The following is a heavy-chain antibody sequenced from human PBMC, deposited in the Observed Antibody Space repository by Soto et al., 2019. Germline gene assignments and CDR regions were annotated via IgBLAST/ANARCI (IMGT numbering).Heavy chain of an antibody. CDR2: IYHSGST. CDR3: ARGAPVDLDY. Sequence: SETLSLTCAVSGGSISSGGYSWSWIRQPPGKGLEWIGYIYHSGSTYYNPSLKSRVTISVDRSKNQFSLKLSSVTAADTAVYYCARGAPVDLDYWGQGTLVTVSS. CDR1: GGSISSGGYS. V-gene: IGHV4-30-2*01. J-gene: IGHJ4*02.